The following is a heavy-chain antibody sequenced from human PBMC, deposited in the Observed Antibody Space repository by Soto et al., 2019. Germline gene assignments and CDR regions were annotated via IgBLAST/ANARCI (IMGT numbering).Heavy chain of an antibody. CDR1: GFTFSSYA. CDR2: ISYDETKK. D-gene: IGHD1-26*01. Sequence: GGSLRLSCAASGFTFSSYAVYWVRQAPGRGLEWVALISYDETKKYYADSVKGRFTSPRDNSNNPLYLQMKSLRAEDTALYHEARCKVWESFGGEDYWGQGTLVTVSS. CDR3: ARCKVWESFGGEDY. V-gene: IGHV3-30-3*01. J-gene: IGHJ4*02.